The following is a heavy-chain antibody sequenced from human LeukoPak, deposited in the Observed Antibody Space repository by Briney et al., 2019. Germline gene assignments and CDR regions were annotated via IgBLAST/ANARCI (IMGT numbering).Heavy chain of an antibody. V-gene: IGHV3-33*01. J-gene: IGHJ4*02. CDR3: AARSYYYDSSGYFSPYGPPDY. Sequence: GGSLRLSCAASGFTFSSYGMHWVRQAPGKGLERVAVIWYDGSNKYYADSVKGRFTISRDNSKNTLYLQMNSLRAEDTAVYYCAARSYYYDSSGYFSPYGPPDYWGQGTLVTVSS. CDR1: GFTFSSYG. D-gene: IGHD3-22*01. CDR2: IWYDGSNK.